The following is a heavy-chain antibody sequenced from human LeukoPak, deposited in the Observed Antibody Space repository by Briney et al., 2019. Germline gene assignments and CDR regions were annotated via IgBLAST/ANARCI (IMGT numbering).Heavy chain of an antibody. CDR3: ARDVTGEIDSGYYYVGNYFDY. CDR2: INTNTGNP. Sequence: GASVKVSRKASGYTFTSYAMNWVRQAPGQGLEWMGWINTNTGNPTYAQGFTGRFVFSLDTSVSTAYLQISSLKAEDTAVYYCARDVTGEIDSGYYYVGNYFDYWGQGTLVNVSS. V-gene: IGHV7-4-1*02. J-gene: IGHJ4*02. D-gene: IGHD3-22*01. CDR1: GYTFTSYA.